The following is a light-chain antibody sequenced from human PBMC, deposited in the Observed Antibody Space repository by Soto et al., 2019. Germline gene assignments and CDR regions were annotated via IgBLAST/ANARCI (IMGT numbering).Light chain of an antibody. CDR2: GAS. CDR3: QQYGSSPPRGT. CDR1: QSVSSSY. V-gene: IGKV3-20*01. J-gene: IGKJ3*01. Sequence: EIVLTQSPGTLSLSPGERATLSCRASQSVSSSYLAWYQQKPGQAPRLLIYGASSRATGIPDRFSGSGSGTDFTLTISRLEPEDFAVYSCQQYGSSPPRGTFGPGTKVDIK.